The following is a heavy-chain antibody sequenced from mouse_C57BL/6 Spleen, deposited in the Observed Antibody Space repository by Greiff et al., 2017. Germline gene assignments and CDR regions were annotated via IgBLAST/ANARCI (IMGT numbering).Heavy chain of an antibody. CDR3: ARGGHGDDGGGYWYFDV. J-gene: IGHJ1*03. V-gene: IGHV1-69*01. Sequence: QVQLQQPGAELVMPGASVKLSCKASGYTFTSYWMHWVKQRPGQGLEWIGEIDPSDSYTNYNQKFKGKSTLTVDKSSSTAYMQLSSLTSEDSAVYYCARGGHGDDGGGYWYFDVWGTGTTVNVSS. CDR2: IDPSDSYT. CDR1: GYTFTSYW.